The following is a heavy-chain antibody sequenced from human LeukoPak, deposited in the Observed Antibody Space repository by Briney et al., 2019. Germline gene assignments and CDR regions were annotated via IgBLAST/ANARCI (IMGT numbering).Heavy chain of an antibody. V-gene: IGHV3-30*02. CDR1: GFTFSTFW. J-gene: IGHJ1*01. D-gene: IGHD5-18*01. CDR2: IRYDGSNK. CDR3: ATQGERNYDNMRYGYFKH. Sequence: GGSLLISSAASGFTFSTFWMHLGRHAPRKGLGWGGFIRYDGSNKYYADSVKGRFTISRDNSKNTLYLQMNSLRAEDTAVYYCATQGERNYDNMRYGYFKHWGQGTLITVSS.